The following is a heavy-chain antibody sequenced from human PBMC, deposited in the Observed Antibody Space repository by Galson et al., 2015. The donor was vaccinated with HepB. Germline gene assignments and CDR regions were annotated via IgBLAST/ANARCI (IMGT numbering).Heavy chain of an antibody. CDR1: GYTFTSYY. CDR3: AKDQQWLAGLYYYYGMDV. J-gene: IGHJ6*02. V-gene: IGHV1-46*01. CDR2: INPSGDSA. D-gene: IGHD6-19*01. Sequence: SVKVSCKASGYTFTSYYMHWVRQAPGQGLEWMGLINPSGDSATYSQKFQGTVTMTRDTSTSTVYMELSSLRAEDTAVYYCAKDQQWLAGLYYYYGMDVWGQGTTVTVSS.